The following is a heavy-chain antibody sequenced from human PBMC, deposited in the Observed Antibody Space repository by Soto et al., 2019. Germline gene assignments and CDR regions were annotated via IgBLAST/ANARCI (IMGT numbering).Heavy chain of an antibody. CDR3: VKDVGGSGKVDP. V-gene: IGHV3-23*01. J-gene: IGHJ5*02. CDR1: GFTFSNFA. CDR2: ISDSGGST. Sequence: HPGGSLRLSCAASGFTFSNFAMSWFRQAPGKGLEWVSGISDSGGSTYYADSVEGRFTISRDNSKNTLYLQMESLRGEDTAVYYCVKDVGGSGKVDPWGQGTPVTVSS. D-gene: IGHD3-10*01.